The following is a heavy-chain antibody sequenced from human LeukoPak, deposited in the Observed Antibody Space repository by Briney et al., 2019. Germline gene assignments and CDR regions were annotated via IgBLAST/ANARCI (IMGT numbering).Heavy chain of an antibody. V-gene: IGHV1-2*02. CDR2: INPNSGGT. CDR1: GYTFTVYY. J-gene: IGHJ4*02. CDR3: ARGEYSSSLEDY. D-gene: IGHD6-6*01. Sequence: ASVTVSFKASGYTFTVYYMHWVRQAPGQGLEWMGWINPNSGGTNYAQRFQGRVTMTRDTSISTAYMELSRLRSDDTAVYYCARGEYSSSLEDYWGQGTLVTVSS.